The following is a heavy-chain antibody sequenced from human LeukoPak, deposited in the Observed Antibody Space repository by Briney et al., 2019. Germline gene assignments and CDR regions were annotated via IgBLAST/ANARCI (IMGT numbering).Heavy chain of an antibody. J-gene: IGHJ5*02. CDR2: ISSSSSYI. CDR3: ARDERNTDFWSGYYTEYEYNWFDP. V-gene: IGHV3-21*04. D-gene: IGHD3-3*01. CDR1: GFTFSSYS. Sequence: TGGSLRLSCAASGFTFSSYSMNWVRQAPGKGLEWVSSISSSSSYIYYADSVKGRFTISRDNAKNSLYLQMNSLRAEDTAVYYCARDERNTDFWSGYYTEYEYNWFDPWGQGTLVTVSS.